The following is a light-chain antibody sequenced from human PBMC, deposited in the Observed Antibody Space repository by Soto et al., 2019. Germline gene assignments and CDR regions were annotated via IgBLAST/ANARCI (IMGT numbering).Light chain of an antibody. J-gene: IGKJ1*01. V-gene: IGKV3-20*01. CDR1: QSVSSSY. CDR2: GAS. Sequence: EIVLTQSPGTLSLSPGERATLSCRASQSVSSSYLAWYQQKPVQAPRLLIYGASSRATGIPDRFSGSGSGTDFSRTISSLEPEGFAVYYCQQYGSSPWTFGQGTKVESK. CDR3: QQYGSSPWT.